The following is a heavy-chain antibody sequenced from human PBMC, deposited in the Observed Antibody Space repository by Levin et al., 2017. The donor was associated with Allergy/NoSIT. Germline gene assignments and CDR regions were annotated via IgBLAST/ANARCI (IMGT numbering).Heavy chain of an antibody. V-gene: IGHV3-66*01. Sequence: SCAASGFTVSNNYMTWVRQAPGKGLEWVSIIYYDDTTNYADSVKDRFIISRDTSKDTVYLQMNSLRAEDTAVYYCARVPPADYWGQGILVTVSS. CDR3: ARVPPADY. CDR2: IYYDDTT. J-gene: IGHJ4*02. CDR1: GFTVSNNY.